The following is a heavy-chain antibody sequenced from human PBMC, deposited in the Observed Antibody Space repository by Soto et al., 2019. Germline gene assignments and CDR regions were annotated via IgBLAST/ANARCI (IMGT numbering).Heavy chain of an antibody. V-gene: IGHV3-66*01. Sequence: GSLRLSCVASGFSVSTSYISWVRQAPGKRPEWVSVIYSGGSTYYADSVKGRFIISRDNSKNTLYLQMHSLRAEDTAVYYCARMTTLLNLFDYWGQGTLVTVSS. CDR1: GFSVSTSY. D-gene: IGHD1-1*01. J-gene: IGHJ4*02. CDR2: IYSGGST. CDR3: ARMTTLLNLFDY.